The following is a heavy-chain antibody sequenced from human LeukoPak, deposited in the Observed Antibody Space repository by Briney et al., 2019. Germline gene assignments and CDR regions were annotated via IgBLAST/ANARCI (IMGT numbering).Heavy chain of an antibody. CDR1: GGSFSGYY. CDR2: INHSGST. V-gene: IGHV4-34*01. J-gene: IGHJ3*02. D-gene: IGHD3-16*01. Sequence: KSSETLSLTCAVYGGSFSGYYWSWIRQPPGKGLEWIGEINHSGSTNYNPSLKSRVTISVDRSKNQFSLKLSSVTAADTAVYYCASQGGDAFDIWGQGTMVTVSS. CDR3: ASQGGDAFDI.